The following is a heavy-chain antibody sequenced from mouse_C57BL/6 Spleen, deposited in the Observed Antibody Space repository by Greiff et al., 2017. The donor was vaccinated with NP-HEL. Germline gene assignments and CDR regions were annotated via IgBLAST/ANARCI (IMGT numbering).Heavy chain of an antibody. J-gene: IGHJ3*01. CDR1: GFNIKDDY. CDR3: TTNWDGFAD. CDR2: IDPENGDT. D-gene: IGHD4-1*01. Sequence: VQLQQSGAELVRPGASVKLSCTASGFNIKDDYMHWVKQRPEQGLEWIGWIDPENGDTEYASKFQGKATITADTSSNTAYLQLSSLTSEDTAVYYCTTNWDGFADWGQGTLVTVSA. V-gene: IGHV14-4*01.